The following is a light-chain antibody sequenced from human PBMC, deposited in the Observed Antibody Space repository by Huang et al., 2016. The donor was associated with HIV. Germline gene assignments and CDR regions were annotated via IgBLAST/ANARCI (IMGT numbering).Light chain of an antibody. CDR1: QSVSSRY. V-gene: IGKV3D-20*01. CDR3: QQYGSFSYT. J-gene: IGKJ2*01. Sequence: EIVLTQSPASLSLSPEERAMLSCGASQSVSSRYLAWFQQKHGLPPRLLVYDASVWTRGIHNSFSGGGSGSVFTLTISRLGPEDCAVYYCQQYGSFSYTFGQGTKLEIK. CDR2: DAS.